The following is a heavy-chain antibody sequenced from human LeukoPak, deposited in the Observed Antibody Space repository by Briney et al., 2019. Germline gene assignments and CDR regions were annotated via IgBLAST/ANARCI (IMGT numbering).Heavy chain of an antibody. J-gene: IGHJ4*02. V-gene: IGHV3-64*02. CDR1: GFTFRYYA. Sequence: GGSLRLSCAASGFTFRYYAMYSVRQAPGKGLEYVSVINTDGSRIYYADSVKGRFTISRDNSKNTLYLQMGSLRAEDMAVYYCTRGVAISTSGWYDTFDYWGQGALVTVSS. CDR3: TRGVAISTSGWYDTFDY. CDR2: INTDGSRI. D-gene: IGHD6-19*01.